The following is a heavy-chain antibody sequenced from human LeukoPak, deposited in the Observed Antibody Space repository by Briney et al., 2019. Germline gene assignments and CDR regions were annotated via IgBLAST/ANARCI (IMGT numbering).Heavy chain of an antibody. CDR3: ARREYYDSSRPFDY. D-gene: IGHD3-22*01. Sequence: SVKVSCKASGGTFSSYAISWVRQAPGQGLEWMGGIIPIGGTANYAQKFQGRVTITADESTSTAYMQLSSLRSEDTAVYYCARREYYDSSRPFDYWGQGTLVTVSS. CDR2: IIPIGGTA. CDR1: GGTFSSYA. J-gene: IGHJ4*02. V-gene: IGHV1-69*13.